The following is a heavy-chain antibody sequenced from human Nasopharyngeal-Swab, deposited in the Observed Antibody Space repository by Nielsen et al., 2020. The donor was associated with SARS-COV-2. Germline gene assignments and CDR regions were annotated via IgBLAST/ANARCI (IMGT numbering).Heavy chain of an antibody. D-gene: IGHD6-19*01. J-gene: IGHJ4*02. CDR2: ISGTGGST. CDR1: RFIFSTYC. Sequence: GESLKISCGASRFIFSTYCMSWVRQAPGKGLEWVSAISGTGGSTDYADSVKGRFTISRDSSKNTLYLQMNSPRAEDTAVYYCARSSAWRYYSDYWGQGTLVTVSS. CDR3: ARSSAWRYYSDY. V-gene: IGHV3-23*01.